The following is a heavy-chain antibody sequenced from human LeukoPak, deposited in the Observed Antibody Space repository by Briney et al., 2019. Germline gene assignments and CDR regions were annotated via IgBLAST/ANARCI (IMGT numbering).Heavy chain of an antibody. CDR2: ISAYNGNT. V-gene: IGHV1-18*01. D-gene: IGHD1-26*01. CDR1: GYTFTSYG. J-gene: IGHJ4*02. CDR3: ARVMWEHNFDH. Sequence: GASVKVSCEASGYTFTSYGISWVRQAPGQGLEWMGWISAYNGNTSYAQKLQGRVTMTTDTSTSTAYMELRSLRSDDTAVYYCARVMWEHNFDHWGQGTLVTVSS.